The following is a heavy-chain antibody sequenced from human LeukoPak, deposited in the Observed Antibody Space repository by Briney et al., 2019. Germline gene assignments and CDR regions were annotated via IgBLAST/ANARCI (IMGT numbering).Heavy chain of an antibody. V-gene: IGHV4-4*09. CDR3: ARRVISEFSIDKGNWLDP. J-gene: IGHJ5*02. Sequence: SETLSLTCSVSGDSISNYYWNWIRQSPGKGLEWIGYILSSGSTHHNPSLASRISLSMDPSKNQFSLKLSSVTAADTAIYYCARRVISEFSIDKGNWLDPWGQGTLVTVSS. D-gene: IGHD3-3*02. CDR1: GDSISNYY. CDR2: ILSSGST.